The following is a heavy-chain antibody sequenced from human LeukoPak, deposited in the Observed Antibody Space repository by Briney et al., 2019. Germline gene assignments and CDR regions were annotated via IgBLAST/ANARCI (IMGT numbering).Heavy chain of an antibody. J-gene: IGHJ4*02. CDR1: GGSISSYY. Sequence: SETLSLTCTVSGGSISSYYWSWIRQPPGKGLEWIGYIYYSGSTNYNPSLKSRVTISVDTSKNQFSLKLSSVTAAETAVYYCARGTGWYYFDYWGQGTLVTVSS. V-gene: IGHV4-59*01. D-gene: IGHD6-19*01. CDR2: IYYSGST. CDR3: ARGTGWYYFDY.